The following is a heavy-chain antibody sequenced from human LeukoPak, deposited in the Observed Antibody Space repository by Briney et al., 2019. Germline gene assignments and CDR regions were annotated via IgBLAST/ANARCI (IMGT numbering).Heavy chain of an antibody. D-gene: IGHD6-19*01. J-gene: IGHJ4*02. CDR2: ISYDGSNK. V-gene: IGHV3-30-3*01. Sequence: GGSLRLSCAASGFTFNSYAIHWVRQAPGKGLEWVAVISYDGSNKYYADSVKGRFTISRDNSKNTLYLQMNSLRTDDTAVYYCARISGGWDFDYWGQGILVTVSS. CDR3: ARISGGWDFDY. CDR1: GFTFNSYA.